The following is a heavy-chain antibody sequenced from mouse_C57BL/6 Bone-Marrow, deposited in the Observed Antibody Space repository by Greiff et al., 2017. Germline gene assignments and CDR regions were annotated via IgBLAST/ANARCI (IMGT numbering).Heavy chain of an antibody. D-gene: IGHD2-3*01. Sequence: EVHLVESGGGLVKPGGSLKLSCAASGFTFSDYGMHWVRQAPEKGLEWVAYISSGSSTIYYADTVKGRFTISSDNAKNTLCLQMTSLRSEDTAMYYCARDDGYSPAWFAYWGQGTLVTVSA. V-gene: IGHV5-17*01. CDR1: GFTFSDYG. CDR2: ISSGSSTI. J-gene: IGHJ3*01. CDR3: ARDDGYSPAWFAY.